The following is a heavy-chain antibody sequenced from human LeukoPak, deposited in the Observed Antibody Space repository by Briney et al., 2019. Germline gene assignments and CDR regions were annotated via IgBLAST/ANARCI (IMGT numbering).Heavy chain of an antibody. CDR2: IIPIFGTA. CDR1: GGTFSSYA. J-gene: IGHJ3*02. D-gene: IGHD5-18*01. V-gene: IGHV1-69*05. CDR3: ARPQRGYSYSAFDI. Sequence: SVKVSCKASGGTFSSYAISWVRQAPGQGLEWMGRIIPIFGTANYAQKFQGRVTITTDEYTSTAYMEPSSLRSEDTAVYYCARPQRGYSYSAFDIWGQGTMVTVSS.